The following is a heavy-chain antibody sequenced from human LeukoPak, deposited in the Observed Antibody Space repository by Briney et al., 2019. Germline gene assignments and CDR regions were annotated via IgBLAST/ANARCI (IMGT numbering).Heavy chain of an antibody. V-gene: IGHV1-2*02. D-gene: IGHD3-10*01. Sequence: ASVKVSCKASGYTFSGTGWYLYWLRQAPGQGLECMGWIHPNNGDTAYAQKFEGRVAMTRDTSISTAYMELRRLRPDDTAVYFCARDGPAQMVDLDYWGQGTLVTVCS. CDR3: ARDGPAQMVDLDY. CDR2: IHPNNGDT. J-gene: IGHJ4*02. CDR1: GYTFSGTGWY.